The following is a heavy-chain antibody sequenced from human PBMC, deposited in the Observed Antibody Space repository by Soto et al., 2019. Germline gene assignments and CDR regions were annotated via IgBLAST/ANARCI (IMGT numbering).Heavy chain of an antibody. Sequence: SGPTLVNPTQALTLTCNFSGFSLSTSGVGVGWIRQPPGKALEWLALIYWDDDERYSPSLKTRLTITKDTSKNQVVLTMTNMDPVDTATYYCTHIWQYRDFDYWGQGVLVTVSS. J-gene: IGHJ4*02. D-gene: IGHD1-1*01. CDR3: THIWQYRDFDY. V-gene: IGHV2-5*02. CDR2: IYWDDDE. CDR1: GFSLSTSGVG.